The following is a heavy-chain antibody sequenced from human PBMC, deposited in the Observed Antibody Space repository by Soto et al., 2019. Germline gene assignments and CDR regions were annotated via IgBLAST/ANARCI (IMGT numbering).Heavy chain of an antibody. CDR3: AMEYCSSTSCYRDY. Sequence: QVQLVQSGAEVKKPGSSVKVSCKASGGTFSSYTISWVRQAPGQGLEWMGRIIPILGIANYAQKFQGRVTITAENSTSTAYMELSSLRSEDKAVYYCAMEYCSSTSCYRDYWGQGTLVTVSS. D-gene: IGHD2-2*02. CDR2: IIPILGIA. CDR1: GGTFSSYT. V-gene: IGHV1-69*02. J-gene: IGHJ4*02.